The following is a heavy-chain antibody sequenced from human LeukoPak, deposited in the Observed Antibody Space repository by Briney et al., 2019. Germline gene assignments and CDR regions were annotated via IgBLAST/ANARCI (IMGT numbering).Heavy chain of an antibody. V-gene: IGHV3-21*06. CDR1: GFTFSNAW. CDR2: ISESSSYT. J-gene: IGHJ6*02. D-gene: IGHD5-12*01. CDR3: ARDREAKARIGGMDV. Sequence: GGSLRLSCAASGFTFSNAWMNWVRQAPGKGLEWVSYISESSSYTYYADSVKGRFTISRDNAKNSLYLQMSSLRDEDTAIYYCARDREAKARIGGMDVWGQGTTVIVSS.